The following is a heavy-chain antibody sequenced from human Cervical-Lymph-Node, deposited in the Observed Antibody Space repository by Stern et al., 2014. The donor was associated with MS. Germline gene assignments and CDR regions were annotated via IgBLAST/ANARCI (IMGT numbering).Heavy chain of an antibody. V-gene: IGHV3-30*01. CDR3: ARGIAVAGPFDY. J-gene: IGHJ4*02. CDR2: ISYDGSNK. Sequence: VHLVESGGGVVQPGRSLRLSCAASGFTFSSYAMHWVRQAPGKGLEWVAVISYDGSNKYYADSVKGRFTISRDNSKNTLYLQMNSLRAEDTAVYYCARGIAVAGPFDYWGQGTLVTVSS. CDR1: GFTFSSYA. D-gene: IGHD6-19*01.